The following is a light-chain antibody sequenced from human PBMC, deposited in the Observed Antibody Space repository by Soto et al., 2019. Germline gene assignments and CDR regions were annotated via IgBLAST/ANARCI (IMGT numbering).Light chain of an antibody. Sequence: QSVLTQPPSVSGATGQRVTISCTGSSSNIGAGYDVHWYQQLPGTAPKLLIYGNSNRPSGVPDRFSGSKSGTSASLAITGLQAEDEADHYCQSYDSSLSGSVVFGGGTKLTVL. J-gene: IGLJ2*01. V-gene: IGLV1-40*01. CDR1: SSNIGAGYD. CDR2: GNS. CDR3: QSYDSSLSGSVV.